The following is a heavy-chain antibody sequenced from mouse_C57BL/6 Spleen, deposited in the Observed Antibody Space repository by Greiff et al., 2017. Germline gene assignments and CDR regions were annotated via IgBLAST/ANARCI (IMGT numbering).Heavy chain of an antibody. J-gene: IGHJ1*03. CDR3: ARANYGSSHEYFDV. CDR1: GYAFTNYL. D-gene: IGHD1-1*01. V-gene: IGHV1-54*01. Sequence: QVQLKESGAELVRPGTSVKVSCKASGYAFTNYLIEWVKQRPGQGLEWIGVINPGSGGTNYNEKFKGKATLTADKSSSTAYMQLSSLTSEGSAVYFCARANYGSSHEYFDVWGTGTTVTVSS. CDR2: INPGSGGT.